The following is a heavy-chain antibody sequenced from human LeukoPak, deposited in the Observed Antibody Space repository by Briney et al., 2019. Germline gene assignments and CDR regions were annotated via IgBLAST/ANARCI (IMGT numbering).Heavy chain of an antibody. CDR2: IYDSGST. V-gene: IGHV4-39*07. Sequence: SETLSLTCTVSGGSISSSYYYWGWIRQPPGKGLEWIGSIYDSGSTYYNPSLKSRVTISVDTSKNQFSLKLSSVTAADTAVYYCARDRGYYYGMDVWGQGTTVTVSS. J-gene: IGHJ6*02. CDR3: ARDRGYYYGMDV. CDR1: GGSISSSYYY.